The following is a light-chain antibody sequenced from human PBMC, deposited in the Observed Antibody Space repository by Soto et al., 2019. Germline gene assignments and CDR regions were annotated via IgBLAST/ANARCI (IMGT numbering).Light chain of an antibody. V-gene: IGKV3-15*01. CDR2: GAS. J-gene: IGKJ1*01. CDR1: QTVTRN. Sequence: EIVMTQSPASLSVSPGERATLSCRASQTVTRNLAWYQQKPGQAPRLLIYGASTRATGIPARFSGSGSGTEFTLTISSLQSKDYAVYYCQQYNNWPPATFGPGTKVEIK. CDR3: QQYNNWPPAT.